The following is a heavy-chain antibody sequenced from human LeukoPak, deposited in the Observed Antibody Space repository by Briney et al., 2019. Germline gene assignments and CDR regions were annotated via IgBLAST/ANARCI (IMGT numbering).Heavy chain of an antibody. D-gene: IGHD4-23*01. CDR2: ISSSSSTI. CDR3: GRDADYGGTRPVYFDY. Sequence: PGGSLRLSCAASGFTFSSYSMNWVRQAPGKGLEWVSYISSSSSTIYYADSVKGRFTISRDNAKNSLYLQMNSLRAEDTAVYYCGRDADYGGTRPVYFDYWGQGTLVTVSS. V-gene: IGHV3-48*01. J-gene: IGHJ4*02. CDR1: GFTFSSYS.